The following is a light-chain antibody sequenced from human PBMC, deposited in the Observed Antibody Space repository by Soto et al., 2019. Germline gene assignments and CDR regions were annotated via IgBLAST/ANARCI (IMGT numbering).Light chain of an antibody. Sequence: QSALTQPPSASGSPGQSGTISCTGTSSDVGGHNCVSWYQQHPGKAPKLMIYEVSKRPSGVPDRFSGSKSGNTASLTVSGLQAEDEADYYCRSYAGSNTVVFGGGTKLTVL. J-gene: IGLJ3*02. CDR1: SSDVGGHNC. V-gene: IGLV2-8*01. CDR3: RSYAGSNTVV. CDR2: EVS.